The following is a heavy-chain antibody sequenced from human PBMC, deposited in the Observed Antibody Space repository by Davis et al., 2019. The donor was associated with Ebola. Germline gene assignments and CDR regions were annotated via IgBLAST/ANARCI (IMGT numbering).Heavy chain of an antibody. J-gene: IGHJ6*04. CDR1: GGSISSSSYY. CDR3: AILLGRYYYYGMDA. CDR2: IYYSGST. Sequence: MPSETLSLTCAVPGGSISSSSYYWGWIRQPPGKGLEWIGSIYYSGSTYYNPSLKSRVTISVDTSKNQFSLKLSSVTAADTAVYYCAILLGRYYYYGMDAWGKGTTVTVSS. V-gene: IGHV4-39*01. D-gene: IGHD2-8*02.